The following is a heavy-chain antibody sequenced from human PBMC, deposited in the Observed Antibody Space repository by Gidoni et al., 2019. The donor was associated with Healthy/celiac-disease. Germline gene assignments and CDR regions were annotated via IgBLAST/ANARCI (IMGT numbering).Heavy chain of an antibody. CDR2: INAGNGNT. Sequence: VQLVQSGAAVKKPGASVEVSCKASGYPFTSYAMHWVRQAPGQRLEWMGWINAGNGNTKYSQKFQGRVTITRDTSASTAYMELSSLRSEDTAVYYCASLEMGRWYYFDYWGQGTLVTVSS. J-gene: IGHJ4*02. V-gene: IGHV1-3*01. D-gene: IGHD1-26*01. CDR1: GYPFTSYA. CDR3: ASLEMGRWYYFDY.